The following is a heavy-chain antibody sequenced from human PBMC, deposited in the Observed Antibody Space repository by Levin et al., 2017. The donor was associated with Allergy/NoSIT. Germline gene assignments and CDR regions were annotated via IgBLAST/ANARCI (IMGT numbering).Heavy chain of an antibody. CDR2: IHGDGSST. Sequence: GGSLRLSCAASGFTFSSYWMHWVRQAPGEGLVWVSRIHGDGSSTSYADSVKGRFTISRDNAKNTLYLQMNSLRAEDTAVYYCARDLPGDLRAPSVDYWGQGTLVTVSP. V-gene: IGHV3-74*01. D-gene: IGHD1-1*01. CDR1: GFTFSSYW. J-gene: IGHJ4*02. CDR3: ARDLPGDLRAPSVDY.